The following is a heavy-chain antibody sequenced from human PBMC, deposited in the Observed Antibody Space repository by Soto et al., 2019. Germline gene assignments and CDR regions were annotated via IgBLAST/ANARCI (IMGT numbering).Heavy chain of an antibody. CDR2: IYYTGSH. CDR3: SRMCGSSYGFLDN. Sequence: PSETLSLTCTVSGASSGRGTYYWGLIRQQPRKVLEWIKSIYYTGSHYYIPSLKNRVNISVDTSKNQFSLKLSFVNAVYSAGYYFSRMCGSSYGFLDNWRQGTRVPVSS. D-gene: IGHD5-18*01. J-gene: IGHJ4*02. CDR1: GASSGRGTYY. V-gene: IGHV4-39*01.